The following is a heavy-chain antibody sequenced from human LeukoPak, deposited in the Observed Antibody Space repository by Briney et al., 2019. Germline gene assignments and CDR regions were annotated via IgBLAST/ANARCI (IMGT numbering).Heavy chain of an antibody. CDR3: ARDGVPAASAFDI. CDR1: GRSISSSSYY. J-gene: IGHJ3*02. CDR2: IYYSGST. Sequence: PSDTLSLTCTVSGRSISSSSYYWGWIRQPPGKGLEWIGSIYYSGSTYYNPSLKSRVTISVDTSKNQFSLKLSSVTAADTAVYYCARDGVPAASAFDIWGQGTMVTVSS. V-gene: IGHV4-39*07. D-gene: IGHD2-2*01.